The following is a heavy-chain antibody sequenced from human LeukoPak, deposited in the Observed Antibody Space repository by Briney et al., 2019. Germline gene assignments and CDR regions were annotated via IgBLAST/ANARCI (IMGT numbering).Heavy chain of an antibody. D-gene: IGHD7-27*01. V-gene: IGHV3-74*01. CDR3: ARRSQLGGFFNN. J-gene: IGHJ4*02. CDR1: GFSFSTYW. CDR2: INGDGSST. Sequence: GGSLRLSCAASGFSFSTYWMHWVRQASGKGLVWVSRINGDGSSTNYADSVKGRFTISRDNTKNTLYLQMNSLRAEDTAVYFCARRSQLGGFFNNWGQGTLVTVSS.